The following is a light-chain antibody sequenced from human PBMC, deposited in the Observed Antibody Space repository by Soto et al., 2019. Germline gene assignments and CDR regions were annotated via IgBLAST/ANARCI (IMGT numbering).Light chain of an antibody. CDR3: IAYTGTSTPYV. V-gene: IGLV2-14*01. Sequence: QLVLTQPASVSGSPGQSITISCTGTSSDIGTYHYVSWYQQHPGKAPKLLIYQITDRPSGVSNRFSGSKSGNTASLTISGLQAEDEADYYCIAYTGTSTPYVFGTGTKVTVL. CDR1: SSDIGTYHY. CDR2: QIT. J-gene: IGLJ1*01.